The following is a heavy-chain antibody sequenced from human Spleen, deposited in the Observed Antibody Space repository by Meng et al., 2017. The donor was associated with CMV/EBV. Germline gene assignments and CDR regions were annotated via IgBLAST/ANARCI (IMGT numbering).Heavy chain of an antibody. CDR1: GYTVTEHA. CDR2: VYPGDGDT. V-gene: IGHV1-69-2*01. Sequence: KISGYTVTEHAIHWVQQAPGKGLQWMGLVYPGDGDTLYAATFQARVTFSADPSIDTVYMEIGSLTSDDTAVYYCATGQGYSSSSWLDPWGQGTLVTVSS. D-gene: IGHD6-13*01. J-gene: IGHJ5*02. CDR3: ATGQGYSSSSWLDP.